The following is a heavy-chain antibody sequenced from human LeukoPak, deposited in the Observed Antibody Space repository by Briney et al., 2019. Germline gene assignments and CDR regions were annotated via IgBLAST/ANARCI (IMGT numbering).Heavy chain of an antibody. J-gene: IGHJ4*02. Sequence: GGSLRLSCTASGFTSGDYAMSWVRQAPGKGLEWVGFIRSKAYGGTTEYAASVKGRFTISRDDSKSIAYLQMNSLKTEDTSVYYCTRKSDYWGQGTLVTVSS. CDR2: IRSKAYGGTT. CDR1: GFTSGDYA. CDR3: TRKSDY. V-gene: IGHV3-49*04.